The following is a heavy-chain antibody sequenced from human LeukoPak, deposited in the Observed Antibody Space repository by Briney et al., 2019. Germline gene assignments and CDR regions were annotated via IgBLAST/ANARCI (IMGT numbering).Heavy chain of an antibody. CDR2: INHSGST. D-gene: IGHD3-22*01. J-gene: IGHJ4*02. Sequence: KSSETLSLTCAVYGGSFSGYYWSWIRQPPGKGLEWIGEINHSGSTNYNPSLKSRVTISVDTSKNQFSLKLSSVTAADTAVYYCARVGYYDSSGYYPARSFDYWGQGTLVTVSS. CDR1: GGSFSGYY. CDR3: ARVGYYDSSGYYPARSFDY. V-gene: IGHV4-34*01.